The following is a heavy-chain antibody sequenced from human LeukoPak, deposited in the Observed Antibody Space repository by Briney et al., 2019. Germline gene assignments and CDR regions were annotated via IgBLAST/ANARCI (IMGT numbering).Heavy chain of an antibody. V-gene: IGHV3-30*18. J-gene: IGHJ4*02. D-gene: IGHD1-26*01. CDR3: AKDREVVGATTDY. CDR1: GFTFSSYG. CDR2: ISYDGSNK. Sequence: GGSLRLSCAASGFTFSSYGMHWVRQAPGKGLEWVAVISYDGSNKYYADSVKGRFTISRDNSKNTLYLQMNSLRAEDTAVYYCAKDREVVGATTDYWGQGTLVTVSS.